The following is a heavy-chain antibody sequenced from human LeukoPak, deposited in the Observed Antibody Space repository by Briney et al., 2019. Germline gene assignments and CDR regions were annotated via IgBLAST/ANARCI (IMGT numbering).Heavy chain of an antibody. CDR3: AKDHPLYYYDSSGYYFTAFDI. CDR1: GFTFTTYA. D-gene: IGHD3-22*01. J-gene: IGHJ3*02. CDR2: ISGISGIT. V-gene: IGHV3-23*01. Sequence: PGGSLRLSCAASGFTFTTYAMSWVRQAPGKGLEWVSAISGISGITYYADSVKGRFTISRDISKNTLYLRMNSLRAEDTAIYYCAKDHPLYYYDSSGYYFTAFDIWGQGTMVTVSS.